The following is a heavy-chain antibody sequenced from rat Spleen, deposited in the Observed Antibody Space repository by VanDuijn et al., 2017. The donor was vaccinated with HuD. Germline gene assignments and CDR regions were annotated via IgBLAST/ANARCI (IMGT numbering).Heavy chain of an antibody. CDR3: ASRTANWFAY. D-gene: IGHD5-1*01. CDR1: GFTFSDYF. Sequence: EVQLVESGGGLVQPGRSMKLSCVASGFTFSDYFMAWVRQAPTKGLEWVATISYDGRRTYYRDSVKGRFTISRENAKSTLYLQMDSLRSEDTATYYCASRTANWFAYWGQGTLVTVSS. V-gene: IGHV5-29*01. CDR2: ISYDGRRT. J-gene: IGHJ3*01.